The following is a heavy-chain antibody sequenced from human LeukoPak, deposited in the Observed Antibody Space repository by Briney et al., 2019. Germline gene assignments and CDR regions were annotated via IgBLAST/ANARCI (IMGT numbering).Heavy chain of an antibody. CDR3: ARDPTVGGDTVGH. CDR2: IIPIFGTA. V-gene: IGHV1-69*06. J-gene: IGHJ4*02. CDR1: GYTFTSYY. D-gene: IGHD3-16*01. Sequence: ASVKVSCKASGYTFTSYYMHWVRQAPGQGLEWMGGIIPIFGTANYAQKFQGRVTITADKSTSTAYMELSSLRSEDTAVYYCARDPTVGGDTVGHWGQGTLVTVSS.